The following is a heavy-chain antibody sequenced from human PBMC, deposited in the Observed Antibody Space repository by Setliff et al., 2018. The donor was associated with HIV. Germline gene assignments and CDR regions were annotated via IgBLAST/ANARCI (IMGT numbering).Heavy chain of an antibody. J-gene: IGHJ4*02. CDR1: GYTFTAYY. CDR3: ATLDY. Sequence: ASVKVSCKASGYTFTAYYMHWVRQAPGQGLEWMGWINPNIGGTVYAQKFQGRVTMTRDTSISTSYMELSGLRSDDTALYYCATLDYWGQGTLVTVSS. V-gene: IGHV1-2*02. CDR2: INPNIGGT.